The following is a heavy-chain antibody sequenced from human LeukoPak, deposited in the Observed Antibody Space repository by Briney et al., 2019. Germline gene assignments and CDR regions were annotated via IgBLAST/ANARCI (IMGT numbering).Heavy chain of an antibody. CDR1: GYSFTSYW. D-gene: IGHD5-24*01. V-gene: IGHV5-51*01. CDR2: MYPGDSDT. J-gene: IGHJ5*02. CDR3: ARKMATIYHWFDP. Sequence: GESLKISCKGSGYSFTSYWIGWVRQMPGKGLEWMGIMYPGDSDTRYSPSFQGQVTISADKSISTAYLQWSSLKASDTAMYYCARKMATIYHWFDPWGQGTLVTVSP.